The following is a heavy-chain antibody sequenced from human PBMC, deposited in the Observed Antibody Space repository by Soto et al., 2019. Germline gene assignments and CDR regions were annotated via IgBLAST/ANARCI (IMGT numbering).Heavy chain of an antibody. J-gene: IGHJ6*02. CDR1: RDSVYSKSAA. V-gene: IGHV6-1*01. CDR2: TYYRSKWYN. Sequence: SRSHALTCAMSRDSVYSKSAAWNWIRQSPSRGLEWLGRTYYRSKWYNDYAVSVKSRITINPDTSKNQFSLQLNSVTPEDTAVYYCARVHTVTTGYYYYYYGMDVWGQGTTVTVSS. CDR3: ARVHTVTTGYYYYYYGMDV. D-gene: IGHD4-17*01.